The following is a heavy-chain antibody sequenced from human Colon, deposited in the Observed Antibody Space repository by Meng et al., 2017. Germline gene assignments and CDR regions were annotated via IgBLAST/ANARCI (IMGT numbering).Heavy chain of an antibody. J-gene: IGHJ6*02. Sequence: ASVKVSCKSSGYTFINYAMNWVRQAPGQGLEWMGWINTNTGNPNYAQGFTGRFVVSLDTSVSTAYLQISGLRTEDTAVYYCARDLGSGNDFHKYGMDGWGQGTTVTVSS. CDR1: GYTFINYA. CDR3: ARDLGSGNDFHKYGMDG. CDR2: INTNTGNP. D-gene: IGHD4-23*01. V-gene: IGHV7-4-1*02.